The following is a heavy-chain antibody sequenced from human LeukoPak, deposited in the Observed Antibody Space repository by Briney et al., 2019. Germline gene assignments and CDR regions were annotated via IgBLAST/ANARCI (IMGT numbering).Heavy chain of an antibody. CDR2: ISYDGSNK. Sequence: GGSLRLSCAASGFTFGSYSMNWVRQAPGKGLEWVAVISYDGSNKYYADSVKGRFTISRDNSKNTLYLQMNSLRAEDTAVYYCARTRGYSYGPHDAFDIWGQGTMVTVSS. D-gene: IGHD5-18*01. CDR3: ARTRGYSYGPHDAFDI. CDR1: GFTFGSYS. V-gene: IGHV3-30*03. J-gene: IGHJ3*02.